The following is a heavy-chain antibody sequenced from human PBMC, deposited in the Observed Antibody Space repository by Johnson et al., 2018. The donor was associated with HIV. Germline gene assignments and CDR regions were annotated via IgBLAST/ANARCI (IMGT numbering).Heavy chain of an antibody. CDR1: GFTFANYG. Sequence: QVQLVESGGGVVQPGESLRLSCAASGFTFANYGMHWVRQAPGKGLEWVAFTAHDESITHYADSVKGRFTISGDNSKNTLFLQMNSLRAEDTAVYYCAKDAAAAALRAFDNWGQGTMVTVSS. CDR3: AKDAAAAALRAFDN. V-gene: IGHV3-30*02. D-gene: IGHD6-13*01. CDR2: TAHDESIT. J-gene: IGHJ3*02.